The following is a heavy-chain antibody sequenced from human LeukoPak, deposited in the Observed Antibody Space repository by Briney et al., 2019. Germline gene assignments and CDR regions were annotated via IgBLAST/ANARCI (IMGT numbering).Heavy chain of an antibody. CDR3: AREYGSGSYSPLSSYYYYYYMDV. CDR1: GFTFSSYE. Sequence: GGSLRLSCAASGFTFSSYEMNWVRQAPGKGLEWVSYISSSGSTIYYADSVKGRFTISRDNAKNSLYLQMNSLRAEDTAVYYCAREYGSGSYSPLSSYYYYYYMDVWGKGTTVTVSS. J-gene: IGHJ6*03. V-gene: IGHV3-48*03. CDR2: ISSSGSTI. D-gene: IGHD3-10*01.